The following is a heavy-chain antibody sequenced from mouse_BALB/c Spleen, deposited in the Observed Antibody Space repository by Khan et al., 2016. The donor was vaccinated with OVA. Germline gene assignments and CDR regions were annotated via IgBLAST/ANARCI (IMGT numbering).Heavy chain of an antibody. D-gene: IGHD2-9*01. CDR1: GFNFSSYG. CDR3: ARAYYGNDYYAMDN. CDR2: ISRGTSYT. Sequence: EVQVVESGGDLVKPGGSLKLSCAASGFNFSSYGMSWVRQTPNKRLEWVASISRGTSYTYYADSVKGRFTISRDNAKNTLYLQMSSLKSEDTAMYYCARAYYGNDYYAMDNWGQGTSVTVSS. V-gene: IGHV5-6*01. J-gene: IGHJ4*01.